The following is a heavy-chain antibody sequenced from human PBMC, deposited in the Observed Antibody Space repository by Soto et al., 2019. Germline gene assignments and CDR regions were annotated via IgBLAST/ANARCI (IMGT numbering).Heavy chain of an antibody. V-gene: IGHV3-33*01. J-gene: IGHJ4*02. Sequence: LRLSCAASGFTFSSYGMHWVRQAPGKGLEWVAVIWYDGSNKYYADSVKGRFTISRDNSKNTLYLQMDSLRAEDTAVYYCASEFDGSSRYFDYWGQGTLVTVSS. CDR1: GFTFSSYG. CDR3: ASEFDGSSRYFDY. CDR2: IWYDGSNK. D-gene: IGHD2-2*03.